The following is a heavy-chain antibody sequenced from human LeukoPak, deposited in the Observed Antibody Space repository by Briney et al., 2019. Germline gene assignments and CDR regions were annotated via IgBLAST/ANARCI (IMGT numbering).Heavy chain of an antibody. J-gene: IGHJ4*02. CDR1: GYTFTGYY. V-gene: IGHV1-2*02. CDR2: INPNSGGA. Sequence: ASVKVSCKASGYTFTGYYMHWVRQAPGQGLEWMGWINPNSGGANYAQKFQGRVTMTRDTPISTAYMELSRLRSDDTAVYYCARERLVAGSKPARWKNDYWGQGTLVTVSS. CDR3: ARERLVAGSKPARWKNDY. D-gene: IGHD6-19*01.